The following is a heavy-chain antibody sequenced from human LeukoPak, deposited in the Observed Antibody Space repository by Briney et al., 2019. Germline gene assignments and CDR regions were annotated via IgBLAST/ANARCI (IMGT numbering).Heavy chain of an antibody. J-gene: IGHJ4*02. V-gene: IGHV3-53*01. CDR1: GFTVSSNY. CDR2: IYSGGST. CDR3: ASQTTVKYYFDY. D-gene: IGHD4-17*01. Sequence: SGGPLRLSCAASGFTVSSNYMSWVRQAPGKGLEWVSVIYSGGSTYYADSVKGRFTISRDNSKNTLYLQLNSLRGEDTAVYYCASQTTVKYYFDYWGQGTLVTVSS.